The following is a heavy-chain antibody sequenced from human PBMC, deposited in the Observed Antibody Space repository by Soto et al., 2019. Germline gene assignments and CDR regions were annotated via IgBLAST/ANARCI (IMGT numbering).Heavy chain of an antibody. CDR1: GGSISSGGYS. CDR3: ARDAGYYYDAYAFDI. Sequence: PSETLSLTCAVSGGSISSGGYSWSWIRQPPGKGLEWIGYIYHSGSTYYNPSLKSRVTISVDRSKNQFSLKLSSVTAADTAVYYCARDAGYYYDAYAFDIWGQGTMVTVS. J-gene: IGHJ3*02. V-gene: IGHV4-30-2*01. D-gene: IGHD3-22*01. CDR2: IYHSGST.